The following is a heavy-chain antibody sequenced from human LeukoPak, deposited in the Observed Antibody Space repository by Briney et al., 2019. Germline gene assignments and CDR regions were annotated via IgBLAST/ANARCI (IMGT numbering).Heavy chain of an antibody. J-gene: IGHJ6*03. V-gene: IGHV4-4*02. CDR2: IYHSGST. CDR1: GGSISSSNW. Sequence: SETLSLTCAVSGGSISSSNWWSWVRQPPGKGLEWIGEIYHSGSTNYNPSLKSRVTISVDTSKNQFSLKLSSVTAADTAVYYCARACFEVVVAAKSSHYYYYYYMDVWGKGTTVTVSS. D-gene: IGHD2-15*01. CDR3: ARACFEVVVAAKSSHYYYYYYMDV.